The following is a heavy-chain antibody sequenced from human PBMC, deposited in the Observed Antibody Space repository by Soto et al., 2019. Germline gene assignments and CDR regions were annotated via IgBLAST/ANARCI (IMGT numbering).Heavy chain of an antibody. J-gene: IGHJ6*02. CDR1: GGSISSYY. D-gene: IGHD2-2*01. CDR3: ARVLGYCISTSCPISYYYYGMDV. V-gene: IGHV4-59*01. CDR2: IYYSGST. Sequence: SETLSLTCAVYGGSISSYYWSWIRQPPGKGLEWIGYIYYSGSTNYNPSLKSRVTISVDTSKNQFSLKLSSVTAADTAVYYCARVLGYCISTSCPISYYYYGMDVWGQGTTVTVSS.